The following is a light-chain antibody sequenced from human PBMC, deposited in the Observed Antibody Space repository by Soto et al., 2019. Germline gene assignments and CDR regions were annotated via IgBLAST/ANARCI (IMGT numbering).Light chain of an antibody. CDR3: SSFTSSSTPLV. Sequence: QSALTQPASVSGSPGQSITISCTGTSSDGGGYNYVSWYQQHPGKAPKLMIYDVTNRPPGVSNRFSGSKSGNTASLTISGVQAEDEGGYYCSSFTSSSTPLVFGGGPKVTVL. V-gene: IGLV2-14*01. J-gene: IGLJ3*02. CDR1: SSDGGGYNY. CDR2: DVT.